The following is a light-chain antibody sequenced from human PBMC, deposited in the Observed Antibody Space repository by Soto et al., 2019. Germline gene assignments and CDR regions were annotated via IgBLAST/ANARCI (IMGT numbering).Light chain of an antibody. V-gene: IGKV1-39*01. CDR1: QDISNY. J-gene: IGKJ4*01. CDR2: AAS. Sequence: DIQMTQSPSSLSASVGDRVTITCQASQDISNYLNWYQQKPGKAPKLLIYAASSLQSGVPSRFSGSGSGTDFTLTISSLQPEDFATYYCQQSYSTPLTFGGGAKADIK. CDR3: QQSYSTPLT.